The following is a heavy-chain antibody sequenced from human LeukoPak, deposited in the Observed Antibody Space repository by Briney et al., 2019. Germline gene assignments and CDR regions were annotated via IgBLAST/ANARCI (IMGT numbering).Heavy chain of an antibody. CDR1: GFTFSSYG. D-gene: IGHD3-22*01. J-gene: IGHJ3*02. V-gene: IGHV3-30*02. CDR2: IRYDGSNK. CDR3: ARGELDYYDSSGYSAFDI. Sequence: PGGSLRLSCAASGFTFSSYGMHWVRQAPGKGLEWVAFIRYDGSNKYYADSVKGRFTISRDNSKNTLYLQMNSLRAEDTAVYYCARGELDYYDSSGYSAFDIWGQGTMVTVSS.